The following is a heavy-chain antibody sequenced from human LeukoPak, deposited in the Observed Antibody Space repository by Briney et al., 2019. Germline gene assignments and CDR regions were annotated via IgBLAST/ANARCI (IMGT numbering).Heavy chain of an antibody. D-gene: IGHD1-26*01. J-gene: IGHJ6*03. CDR3: ARISRVGATGHYYSYMDV. V-gene: IGHV1-2*02. Sequence: RASVKVSCKASGYTFTGYYMHLVRQAPGQGLEGMGWINPNSGGKNYAQKFQGRLTMTRDTSISTAYMELSRLRSDDTAVYYCARISRVGATGHYYSYMDVWGKGNTVTVSS. CDR1: GYTFTGYY. CDR2: INPNSGGK.